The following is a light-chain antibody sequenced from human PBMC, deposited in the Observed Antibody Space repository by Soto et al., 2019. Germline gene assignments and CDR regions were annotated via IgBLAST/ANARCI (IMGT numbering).Light chain of an antibody. CDR3: QSYDSSLSAVL. J-gene: IGLJ2*01. V-gene: IGLV1-40*01. Sequence: QPVLTQPPAVSGAPGERVTISCTGSSSNIGAGYDVHWFQQLPETAPRLLIYGNTNQPSGVPDRFSGSKSGTSVSLAITGLQAEDEADYYCQSYDSSLSAVLFGGGTKLTVL. CDR1: SSNIGAGYD. CDR2: GNT.